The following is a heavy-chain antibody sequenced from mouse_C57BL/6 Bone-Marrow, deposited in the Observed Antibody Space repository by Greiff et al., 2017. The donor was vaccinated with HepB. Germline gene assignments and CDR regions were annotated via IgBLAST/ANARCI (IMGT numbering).Heavy chain of an antibody. Sequence: QVQLKESGPELVKPGASVKLSCKASGYTFTSYDINWVKQRPGQGLEWIGWIYPRDGSTKYNEKFKGKATLTVDTSSSTAYMELHSLTSEDSAVYFCARRGRIYYDYWYFDVWGTGTTVTVSS. J-gene: IGHJ1*03. CDR3: ARRGRIYYDYWYFDV. V-gene: IGHV1-85*01. CDR1: GYTFTSYD. D-gene: IGHD2-4*01. CDR2: IYPRDGST.